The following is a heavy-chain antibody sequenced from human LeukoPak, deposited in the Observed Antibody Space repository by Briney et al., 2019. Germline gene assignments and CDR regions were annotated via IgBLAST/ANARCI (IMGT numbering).Heavy chain of an antibody. Sequence: ASVRVSCKTSGYSFTDYYIHWMRQAPGQGLEWMGWINTKSGRTSSARKFQGRVTMTRDPSITTVYMDMAWLTSDDTAIYFCARADFIDAGPYLIGPWGQGTLVTVSS. J-gene: IGHJ5*02. CDR3: ARADFIDAGPYLIGP. CDR1: GYSFTDYY. CDR2: INTKSGRT. V-gene: IGHV1-2*02. D-gene: IGHD3-3*01.